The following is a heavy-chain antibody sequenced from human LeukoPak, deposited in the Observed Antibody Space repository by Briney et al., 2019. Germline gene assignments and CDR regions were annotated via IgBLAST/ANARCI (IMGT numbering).Heavy chain of an antibody. CDR3: ARGPGVTMIVEYYFDY. Sequence: PSETLSLTCAVYGGSFSGYYWSWIRQPPGKGLEWIGEINHSGSTNYNPSLKSRVTISVDTSKNQFSLKLSSVTAADTAVYYCARGPGVTMIVEYYFDYWGQGTLVTVSS. V-gene: IGHV4-34*01. CDR1: GGSFSGYY. D-gene: IGHD3-22*01. CDR2: INHSGST. J-gene: IGHJ4*02.